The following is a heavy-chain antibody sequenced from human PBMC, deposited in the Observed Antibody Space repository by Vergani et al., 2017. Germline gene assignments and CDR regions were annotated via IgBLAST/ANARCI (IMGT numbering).Heavy chain of an antibody. D-gene: IGHD2-2*01. CDR3: AKLGYCSSTSCSPGDAFDI. V-gene: IGHV3-66*03. CDR1: GFTVSSNY. Sequence: EVQLVESGGGLIQPGGSLRLSCAASGFTVSSNYMSWVRQAPGKGLEWVSVIYSGGSTYYADSVKGRFTIPRDNSKNTLYLQMNSLRAEDTAVYYCAKLGYCSSTSCSPGDAFDIWGQGTMVTVSS. J-gene: IGHJ3*02. CDR2: IYSGGST.